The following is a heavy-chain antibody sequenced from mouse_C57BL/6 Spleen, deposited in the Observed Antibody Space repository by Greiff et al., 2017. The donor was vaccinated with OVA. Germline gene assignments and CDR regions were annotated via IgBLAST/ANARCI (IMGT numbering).Heavy chain of an antibody. Sequence: EVKVVESGGGLVKPGGSLKLSCAASGFTFSSYTMSWVRQTPEKRLEWVATISGGGGNTYYPDSVKGRFTISRDNAKNTLYLQMSSLRSEDTALYYCATGYVRYFDYWGQGTTLTVSS. D-gene: IGHD3-2*02. CDR1: GFTFSSYT. J-gene: IGHJ2*01. CDR3: ATGYVRYFDY. CDR2: ISGGGGNT. V-gene: IGHV5-9*01.